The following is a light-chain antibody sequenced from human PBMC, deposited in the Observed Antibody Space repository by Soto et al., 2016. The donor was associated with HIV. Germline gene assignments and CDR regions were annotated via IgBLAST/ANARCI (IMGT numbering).Light chain of an antibody. V-gene: IGLV3-1*01. Sequence: SYDLTQPPSVSVSPGQTASITCSGDKLGDKYACWYQQKPGQSPVLVIYQDNRRPSGIPERFSGSNSGNTATLTISGTQAMDEADYYCQAWDTEPLQVFGTGTKVTV. CDR3: QAWDTEPLQV. J-gene: IGLJ1*01. CDR1: KLGDKY. CDR2: QDN.